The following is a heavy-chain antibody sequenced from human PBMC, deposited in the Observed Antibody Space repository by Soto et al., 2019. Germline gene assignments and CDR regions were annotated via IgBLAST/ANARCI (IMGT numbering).Heavy chain of an antibody. CDR2: MNPNNGNT. CDR3: ARGPDYGDYVRGWFDP. D-gene: IGHD4-17*01. Sequence: ASVKVSCQASGYTFTSYDINWVRQATGQGLEWMGWMNPNNGNTGYAQKFQGRVTMTRNTSISTAYMELSSLRSEDTAVYYCARGPDYGDYVRGWFDPWGQGTLVTVSS. CDR1: GYTFTSYD. V-gene: IGHV1-8*01. J-gene: IGHJ5*02.